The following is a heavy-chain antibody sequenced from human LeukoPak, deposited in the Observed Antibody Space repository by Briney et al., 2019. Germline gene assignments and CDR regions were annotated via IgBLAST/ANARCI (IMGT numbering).Heavy chain of an antibody. CDR3: ARRVGGGAPYYFDY. Sequence: PGGSLRLSCSASGFTFSSYAMHWVRQAPGKGLEYVSAISSNGGSTYYADSVKGRFTISRDNSKNTLYLQMNSLRAEDTAVYYCARRVGGGAPYYFDYWGQGTLVTVSS. CDR1: GFTFSSYA. CDR2: ISSNGGST. V-gene: IGHV3-64*04. J-gene: IGHJ4*02. D-gene: IGHD1-26*01.